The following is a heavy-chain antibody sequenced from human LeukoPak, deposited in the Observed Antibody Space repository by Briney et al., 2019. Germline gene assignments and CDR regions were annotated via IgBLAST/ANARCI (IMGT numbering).Heavy chain of an antibody. V-gene: IGHV3-23*01. CDR3: ARDPEPTSFHGPTAPYYYMDV. Sequence: PGGSLRLSCAASRFTFTSYAMNWVRQAPEKGLEWVSAISGSGGSTYYADSVKGRFTISRDNSKDSLYLQMNSLRAEDTAVYYCARDPEPTSFHGPTAPYYYMDVWGKGTTVTVSS. D-gene: IGHD2-2*01. CDR1: RFTFTSYA. J-gene: IGHJ6*03. CDR2: ISGSGGST.